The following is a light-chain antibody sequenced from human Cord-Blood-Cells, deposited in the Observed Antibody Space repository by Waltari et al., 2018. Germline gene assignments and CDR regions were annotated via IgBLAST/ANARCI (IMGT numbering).Light chain of an antibody. CDR3: CSYAGSYTPMV. Sequence: QSALTQPRSVSGSPGQSVTISCTGTSSDVGGYNYVSWYQQHPRKAPKPMIYGVSQPPSGVPGPFSGSKAGNTASLTISGLQAEDEADYYCCSYAGSYTPMVFGGGTKLTVL. J-gene: IGLJ3*02. CDR2: GVS. CDR1: SSDVGGYNY. V-gene: IGLV2-11*01.